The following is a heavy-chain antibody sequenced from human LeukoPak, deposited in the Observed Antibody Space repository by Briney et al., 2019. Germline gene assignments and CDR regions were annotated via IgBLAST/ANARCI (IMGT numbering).Heavy chain of an antibody. J-gene: IGHJ4*02. D-gene: IGHD6-13*01. CDR3: ARGRAAATYFDY. Sequence: GGSLRLSCAASGFTVSNNFMSWVRQAPGKGLEWVSVIYSGGTTYYADSVKGRFTISRDTSKNALYLQMNSLRAEDTAVYYCARGRAAATYFDYWGQGTLVTVSS. CDR1: GFTVSNNF. V-gene: IGHV3-66*01. CDR2: IYSGGTT.